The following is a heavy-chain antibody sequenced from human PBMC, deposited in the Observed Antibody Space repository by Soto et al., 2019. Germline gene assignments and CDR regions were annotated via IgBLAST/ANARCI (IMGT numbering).Heavy chain of an antibody. Sequence: QVQLVQSGAEVKKPGSSVKVSCKASGGTFSSYAISWVRQAPGQGLEWMGGIIPIFGTANYAQKFQGRVTITADESTSTAYMELSSLRSEDTAVNYCGTPVVPAAIPYYYYYGMDVWCQGTTVTVSS. V-gene: IGHV1-69*01. CDR2: IIPIFGTA. CDR3: GTPVVPAAIPYYYYYGMDV. CDR1: GGTFSSYA. D-gene: IGHD2-2*01. J-gene: IGHJ6*02.